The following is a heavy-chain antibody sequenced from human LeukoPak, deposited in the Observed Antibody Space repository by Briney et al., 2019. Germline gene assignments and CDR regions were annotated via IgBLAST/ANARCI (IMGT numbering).Heavy chain of an antibody. CDR2: IYNSGST. D-gene: IGHD3-10*01. V-gene: IGHV4-59*08. CDR3: ARRAVNRIGEAFDY. Sequence: SETLSLTRTVSGGSISSYYWTWIRQPPGKGLEWIGYIYNSGSTNYNPSLKSRVTISVDTSKNQFSLKLSSVTAADTALYYCARRAVNRIGEAFDYWGQGTLVAVSS. J-gene: IGHJ4*02. CDR1: GGSISSYY.